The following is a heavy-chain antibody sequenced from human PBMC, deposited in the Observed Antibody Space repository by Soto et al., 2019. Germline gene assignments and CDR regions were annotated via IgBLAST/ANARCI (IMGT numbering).Heavy chain of an antibody. D-gene: IGHD3-3*01. V-gene: IGHV1-18*01. CDR3: ARGYDFWSGYEAPFNYFDY. Sequence: ASVKVSCKASGYTFTSYGISWVRQAPGQGLEWMGWISAYNGNTNYAQKLQGRVTMTTDTSTSTAYMELRSLRSDDTAVYYCARGYDFWSGYEAPFNYFDYWGQGTLVTVSS. J-gene: IGHJ4*02. CDR1: GYTFTSYG. CDR2: ISAYNGNT.